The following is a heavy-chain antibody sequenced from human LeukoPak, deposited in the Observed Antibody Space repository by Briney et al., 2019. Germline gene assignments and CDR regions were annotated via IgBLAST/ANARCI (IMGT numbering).Heavy chain of an antibody. CDR1: GGSVSSSRYY. CDR2: IYYTGST. V-gene: IGHV4-39*01. CDR3: ARHKSFDYLSPIDS. D-gene: IGHD3-9*01. J-gene: IGHJ4*02. Sequence: SETLSLTCPVSGGSVSSSRYYWGWIRQPPGKGLEWIGSIYYTGSTYYKPSLKSRVTISVDVSKNQISLKLSSVTAADTAVYFWARHKSFDYLSPIDSWGQGTLVTVSS.